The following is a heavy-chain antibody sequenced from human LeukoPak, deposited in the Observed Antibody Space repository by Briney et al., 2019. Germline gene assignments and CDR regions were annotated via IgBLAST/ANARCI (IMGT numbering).Heavy chain of an antibody. J-gene: IGHJ5*02. Sequence: SETLSLTCTVSGGSISSYYWSWIRQPPGKGLEWIGYIYYSGSTNYNPSLKSRVTISVDTSKNQFSLKLSSVTAADTAVYYCARDLVGDYYGSGSYYIHWFDPWGQGTLVTVSS. CDR2: IYYSGST. D-gene: IGHD3-10*01. V-gene: IGHV4-59*01. CDR3: ARDLVGDYYGSGSYYIHWFDP. CDR1: GGSISSYY.